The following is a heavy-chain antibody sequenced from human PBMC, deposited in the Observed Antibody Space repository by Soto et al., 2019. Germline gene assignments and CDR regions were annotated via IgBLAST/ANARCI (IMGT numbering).Heavy chain of an antibody. CDR1: GGSISSYY. J-gene: IGHJ4*02. CDR2: IYYSGST. Sequence: SETLSLTCTVSGGSISSYYWSWIRQPPGKGLEWIGYIYYSGSTNYNPSLKSRVTISVDTSKNQFSLKLSSVTAADTAVYYCARDLHGSGELGYWGQGTLVTVSS. D-gene: IGHD2-15*01. CDR3: ARDLHGSGELGY. V-gene: IGHV4-59*01.